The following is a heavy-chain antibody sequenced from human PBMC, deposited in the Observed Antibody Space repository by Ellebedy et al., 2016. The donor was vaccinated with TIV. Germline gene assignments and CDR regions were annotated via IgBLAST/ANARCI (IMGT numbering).Heavy chain of an antibody. J-gene: IGHJ3*02. Sequence: GESLKISCKGSGSSFTSYWIGWVRQMPGKGLEWMGIIYPCDSDTRYSPCFQGQVTISDDKSISTAYLQWNSLKASDTAMYFCARRPSYEDDAFDIWGQGTMVTVSS. CDR2: IYPCDSDT. CDR3: ARRPSYEDDAFDI. V-gene: IGHV5-51*01. D-gene: IGHD3-22*01. CDR1: GSSFTSYW.